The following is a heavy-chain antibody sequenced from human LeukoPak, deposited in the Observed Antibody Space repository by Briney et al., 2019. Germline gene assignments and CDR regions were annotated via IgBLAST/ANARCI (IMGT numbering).Heavy chain of an antibody. D-gene: IGHD6-13*01. Sequence: SETLSLTCSVPGASIRSFYWSWIRQPPGKGLEWIGYISYSGSTKYNPSLKSRATMSADTSKSQLSLRLDSVTAADTAVYFCAQQVVGMSDTFDIWGQGTMVTVSS. CDR1: GASIRSFY. J-gene: IGHJ3*02. CDR2: ISYSGST. V-gene: IGHV4-59*01. CDR3: AQQVVGMSDTFDI.